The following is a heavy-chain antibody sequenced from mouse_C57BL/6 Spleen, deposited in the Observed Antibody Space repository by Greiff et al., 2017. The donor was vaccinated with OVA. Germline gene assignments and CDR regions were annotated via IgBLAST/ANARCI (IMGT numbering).Heavy chain of an antibody. CDR3: ASGYWYFDV. V-gene: IGHV7-3*01. CDR1: GFTFTDYY. J-gene: IGHJ1*03. CDR2: IRNKANGNTT. Sequence: EVHLVESGGGLVQPGGSLILSCAASGFTFTDYYMTWVRQPPGKALEWLGFIRNKANGNTTEYSASVKVRFTISRDNSQRILYLQMNALRAEDSATYYCASGYWYFDVWGTGTTVTVSS.